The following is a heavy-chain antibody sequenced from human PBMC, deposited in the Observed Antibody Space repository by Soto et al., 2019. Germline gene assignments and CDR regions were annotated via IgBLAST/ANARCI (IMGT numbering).Heavy chain of an antibody. CDR1: GYTFTDYY. V-gene: IGHV1-2*02. CDR2: INSKSGGT. J-gene: IGHJ4*02. CDR3: ARGGITVFGVIDY. Sequence: AAVKVSCKASGYTFTDYYVHWVRQAPGQGLEWMGWINSKSGGTNYAQKFQGRVTMTRDTSISTAYMELSRLTHDDTAVYYCARGGITVFGVIDYWGQGTPVTVSS. D-gene: IGHD3-3*01.